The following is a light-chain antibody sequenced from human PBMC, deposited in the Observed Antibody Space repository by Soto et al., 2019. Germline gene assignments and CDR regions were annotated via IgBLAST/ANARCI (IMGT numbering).Light chain of an antibody. CDR1: NSDIGDYNY. Sequence: QSALTQPRSVSGSPGQSVTISCTGTNSDIGDYNYVSWYQQHPGKAPKVMIYDVNRRPSGVPDRFSGSKSGNTASLTISGLQAEDEADYYCGSYAGTYNFWVFGGGTKLTVL. CDR3: GSYAGTYNFWV. V-gene: IGLV2-11*01. CDR2: DVN. J-gene: IGLJ3*02.